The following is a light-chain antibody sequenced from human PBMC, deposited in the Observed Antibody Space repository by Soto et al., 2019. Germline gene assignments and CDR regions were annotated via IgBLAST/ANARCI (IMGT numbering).Light chain of an antibody. J-gene: IGLJ2*01. CDR1: SSDVGGYNY. CDR3: SSYTSSSTLE. V-gene: IGLV2-14*01. Sequence: QSALTQPASVSGSPGQSITISCTGNSSDVGGYNYVSWYQQHPGKAPKLMIYEVSNRPSGVSNRFSGSKSGNTASLTISGLQAEDEADYYCSSYTSSSTLEVGGGTKLTVL. CDR2: EVS.